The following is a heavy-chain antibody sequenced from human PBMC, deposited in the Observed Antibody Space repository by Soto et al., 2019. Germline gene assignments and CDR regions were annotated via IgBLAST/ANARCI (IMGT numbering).Heavy chain of an antibody. CDR2: ISGSGGST. CDR3: VKGYYSGYDLAYFDY. D-gene: IGHD5-12*01. CDR1: GFTFSSYA. V-gene: IGHV3-23*01. J-gene: IGHJ4*02. Sequence: EVQLLESGGGLVQPGGSLRLSCAASGFTFSSYAMSWVRQAPGKGLEWVSAISGSGGSTYYADSVKGRFTISRDNSKNTLYLQMNSLRAEDTAVYYCVKGYYSGYDLAYFDYWGQGTLVTVSS.